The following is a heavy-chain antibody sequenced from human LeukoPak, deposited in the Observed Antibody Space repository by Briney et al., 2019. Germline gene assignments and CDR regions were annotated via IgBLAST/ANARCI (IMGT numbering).Heavy chain of an antibody. CDR2: ISGSGGST. CDR1: GFTFSRYA. Sequence: PGGSLRLSCAASGFTFSRYAMSWVRQAPGKGLEWVSAISGSGGSTYYADSVKGRFTISRDNSKNTLYLQMNSLRAEDTAVYYRAKEQQWLVLEYFDYGGPGTLVTVSS. D-gene: IGHD6-19*01. CDR3: AKEQQWLVLEYFDY. V-gene: IGHV3-23*01. J-gene: IGHJ4*02.